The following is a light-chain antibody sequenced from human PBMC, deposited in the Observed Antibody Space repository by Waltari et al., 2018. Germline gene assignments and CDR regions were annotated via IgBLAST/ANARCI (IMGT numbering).Light chain of an antibody. CDR1: QSVLSSSNNKNY. CDR2: WAS. CDR3: QQCYSFPYT. J-gene: IGKJ2*01. V-gene: IGKV4-1*01. Sequence: DIVMTQSPDSLAVSLGERATINCQSSQSVLSSSNNKNYLGWYQQKPGQHPKLLISWASTRESGVPDRFSGSGSGTDFTLTIRSLQAEDVAVYYCQQCYSFPYTFGQGTKLEIK.